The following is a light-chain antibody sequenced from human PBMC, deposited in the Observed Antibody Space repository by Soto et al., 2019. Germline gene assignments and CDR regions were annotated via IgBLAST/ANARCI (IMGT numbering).Light chain of an antibody. V-gene: IGLV2-14*01. Sequence: QSALTRPASVSGSPGQSITISCTGTSSDVGGFNYVSWYQQNPGIAPKLLIYEVSNRPSGVSNRFSGSKSGNTASLTISGLQAEDEADYYCSSYTSSGTQVFGEGTKLTVL. CDR2: EVS. CDR1: SSDVGGFNY. J-gene: IGLJ2*01. CDR3: SSYTSSGTQV.